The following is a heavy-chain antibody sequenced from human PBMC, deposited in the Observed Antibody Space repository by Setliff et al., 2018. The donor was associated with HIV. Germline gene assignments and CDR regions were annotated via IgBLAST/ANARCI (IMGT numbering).Heavy chain of an antibody. V-gene: IGHV4-4*07. CDR1: GGSISSYY. D-gene: IGHD6-13*01. Sequence: SETLSLTCTVSGGSISSYYWSWIRQPAGKGLEWIGRIYTSGSTNYNPSLKSRVTMSVDTSKNQFSLKLSSVTAADTAVYYCAREVVESSSWHSPYYYYYMDVWGKGTTVTVSS. CDR3: AREVVESSSWHSPYYYYYMDV. CDR2: IYTSGST. J-gene: IGHJ6*03.